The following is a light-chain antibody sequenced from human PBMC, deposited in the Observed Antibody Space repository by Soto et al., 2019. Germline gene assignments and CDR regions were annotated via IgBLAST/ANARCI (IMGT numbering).Light chain of an antibody. CDR3: QQYNSYPS. J-gene: IGKJ1*01. CDR1: QSISTW. Sequence: DIQMTQSPSTLSASVGDRVTITCRASQSISTWLAWYQQKPGRAPNLLIYDASTLESGVPSRFSGSGSGTEFTLTISSLQPDGFATYYCQQYNSYPSFGQGTKVEIK. CDR2: DAS. V-gene: IGKV1-5*01.